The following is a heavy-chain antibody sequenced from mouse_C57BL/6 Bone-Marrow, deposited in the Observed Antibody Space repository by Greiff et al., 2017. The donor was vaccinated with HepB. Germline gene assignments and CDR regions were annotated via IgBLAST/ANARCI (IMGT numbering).Heavy chain of an antibody. J-gene: IGHJ2*01. D-gene: IGHD1-1*01. CDR2: IYPRSGNT. Sequence: QVQLQQSGAELARPGASVKLSCKASGYTFTSYGLSWVKQRTGQGLEWIGEIYPRSGNTYYNEKFKGKATLTADKSSSTAYMELRSLTSEDSAVYFCARGYYYGSRGLHWGQGTTLTVSS. CDR1: GYTFTSYG. V-gene: IGHV1-81*01. CDR3: ARGYYYGSRGLH.